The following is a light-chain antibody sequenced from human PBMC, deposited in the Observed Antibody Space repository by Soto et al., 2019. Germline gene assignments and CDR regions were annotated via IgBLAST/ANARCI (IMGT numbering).Light chain of an antibody. CDR3: QQYGNSPWT. Sequence: EIVLTQSPDTLSLSPGERATLSCRASQSVSSDYLAWYQQKPGQPPRLLIYGVSSRATGIPDRFSGSGSGPDFTLTISRLEPEDFAVYYCQQYGNSPWTFGQGTKVEIK. V-gene: IGKV3-20*01. CDR2: GVS. J-gene: IGKJ1*01. CDR1: QSVSSDY.